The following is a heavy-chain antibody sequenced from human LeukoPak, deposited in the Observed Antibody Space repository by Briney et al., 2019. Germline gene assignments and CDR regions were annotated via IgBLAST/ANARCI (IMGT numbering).Heavy chain of an antibody. D-gene: IGHD3-10*01. CDR2: INHSGST. CDR1: GGSFSGYY. V-gene: IGHV4-34*01. J-gene: IGHJ6*02. Sequence: PSETLSLTCAVYGGSFSGYYWSWIRQPPGKGLEWIGEINHSGSTNYNPSLKSRVTISVDTSKNQFSLKLSSVTAADTAVYYCARGRSYYYGSGSLRGRTYYYGMDVRGQGTTVTVSS. CDR3: ARGRSYYYGSGSLRGRTYYYGMDV.